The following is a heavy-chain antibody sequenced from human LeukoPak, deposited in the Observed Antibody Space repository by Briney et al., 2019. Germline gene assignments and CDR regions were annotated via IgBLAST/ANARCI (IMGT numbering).Heavy chain of an antibody. D-gene: IGHD5-12*01. CDR2: IYYSGST. J-gene: IGHJ4*02. CDR3: ARQRKGGYNYFDF. Sequence: PGGSLRLSCAASGFTFSSYSMNWVRQAPGKGLEWIGSIYYSGSTYYNPSLKSRVTISVDTSKNQFSLNLSSVTAADTAVYYCARQRKGGYNYFDFRGQGILVTVSS. CDR1: GFTFSSYSMN. V-gene: IGHV4-39*01.